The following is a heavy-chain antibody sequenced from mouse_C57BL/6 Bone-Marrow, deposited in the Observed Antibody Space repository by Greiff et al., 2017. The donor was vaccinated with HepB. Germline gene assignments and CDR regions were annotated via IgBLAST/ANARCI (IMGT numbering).Heavy chain of an antibody. V-gene: IGHV2-2*01. Sequence: VHLVESGPGLVQPSQSLSITCTVSGFSLTSYGVHWVRQSPGKGLEWLGVIWSGGSTDYNAAFISRLSISKDNSKSQVFFKMNSLQADDTAIYYCARNRLYGYDGYYFDYWGQGTTLTVSS. J-gene: IGHJ2*01. D-gene: IGHD2-2*01. CDR1: GFSLTSYG. CDR3: ARNRLYGYDGYYFDY. CDR2: IWSGGST.